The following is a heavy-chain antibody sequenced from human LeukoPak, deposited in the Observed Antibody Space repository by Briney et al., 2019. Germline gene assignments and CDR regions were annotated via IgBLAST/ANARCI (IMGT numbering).Heavy chain of an antibody. V-gene: IGHV1-2*06. CDR2: INPSSGGT. D-gene: IGHD2-15*01. Sequence: GASVKVSCKASGYTFTKYYMFWVRQAPGQGLEWMGRINPSSGGTDYAQKFQGRVTMTRDTSISTAYMELSRLRSDDTAMYYCVRGYCSGGSCYSVENWFDPWGQGTLVTVSS. J-gene: IGHJ5*02. CDR3: VRGYCSGGSCYSVENWFDP. CDR1: GYTFTKYY.